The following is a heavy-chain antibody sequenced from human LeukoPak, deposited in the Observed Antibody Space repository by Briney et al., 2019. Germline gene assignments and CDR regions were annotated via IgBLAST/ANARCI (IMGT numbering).Heavy chain of an antibody. CDR3: AKDQGEYYYDSSGSAY. D-gene: IGHD3-22*01. Sequence: GGPLRLSCAASGFTFSSYAMSWVRQAPGKGLEWVSAISGSGGSTYYADSVKGRFTISRDNSKNTLYLQMNSLRAEDTAVYYCAKDQGEYYYDSSGSAYWGQGTLVTVSS. CDR2: ISGSGGST. J-gene: IGHJ4*02. CDR1: GFTFSSYA. V-gene: IGHV3-23*01.